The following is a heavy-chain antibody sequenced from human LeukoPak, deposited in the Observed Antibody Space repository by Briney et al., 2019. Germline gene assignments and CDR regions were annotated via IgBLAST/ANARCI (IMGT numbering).Heavy chain of an antibody. CDR1: GGSFSGYY. CDR2: INHSGST. CDR3: ARGRPSYSSLHNWFDP. D-gene: IGHD4-11*01. Sequence: PSETLSLTCAVYGGSFSGYYWSWIRQPPGKGLEWIGEINHSGSTNYNPSLKSRVTTSVDTSKNQFSLKLISVTAADTAVYYCARGRPSYSSLHNWFDPWGQGTLVTVSS. V-gene: IGHV4-34*01. J-gene: IGHJ5*02.